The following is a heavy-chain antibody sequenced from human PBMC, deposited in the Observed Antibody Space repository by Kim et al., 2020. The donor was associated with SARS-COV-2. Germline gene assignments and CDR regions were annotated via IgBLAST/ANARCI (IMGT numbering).Heavy chain of an antibody. V-gene: IGHV3-7*03. D-gene: IGHD6-13*01. CDR3: GNSSWYAFDM. CDR2: K. J-gene: IGHJ3*02. Sequence: KQYVDSVKGRFTRSRDNAKKSLYLQMNSLRTEDTAVYYCGNSSWYAFDMWGQGTMVTVSS.